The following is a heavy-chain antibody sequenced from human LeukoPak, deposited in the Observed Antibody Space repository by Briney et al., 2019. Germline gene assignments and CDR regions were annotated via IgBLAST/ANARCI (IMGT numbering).Heavy chain of an antibody. J-gene: IGHJ4*02. V-gene: IGHV1-2*02. CDR2: INPNSVGT. Sequence: EASVKSSCKAFGYTFPCFHMDWGRPAPGQGLDWRGWINPNSVGTNYAQQFRGRVTMTRKTSIRKADMDLSRLRSDDTAVYYCARVTGESSSWYVVDYWGQGTLVTVSS. CDR3: ARVTGESSSWYVVDY. CDR1: GYTFPCFH. D-gene: IGHD6-13*01.